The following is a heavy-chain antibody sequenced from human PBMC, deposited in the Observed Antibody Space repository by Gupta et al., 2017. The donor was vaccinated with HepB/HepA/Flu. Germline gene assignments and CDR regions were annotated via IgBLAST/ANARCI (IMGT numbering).Heavy chain of an antibody. CDR3: ARGVIEGVDV. CDR1: GYTFTSLD. J-gene: IGHJ6*02. V-gene: IGHV1-8*01. CDR2: VSPNSVLT. Sequence: QAQLVQSGAEVKQTGDSVKVSCKASGYTFTSLDINWVRQATGQEPEWMGWVSPNSVLTAYAQKFQGRVTMTRDASIATAYMKLSGLTSEDTAVYYCARGVIEGVDVWGQGTSVTVSS.